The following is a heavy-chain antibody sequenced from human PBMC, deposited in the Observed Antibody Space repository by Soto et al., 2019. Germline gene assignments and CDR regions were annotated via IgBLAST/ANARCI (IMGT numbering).Heavy chain of an antibody. D-gene: IGHD3-9*01. CDR3: AGHLRYFDY. CDR2: INQSGGT. Sequence: PSETLSLTCAVYGGSFSGYYWSWIRQPPGQGLEWIGEINQSGGTNYNPSLKSRVAISVDTSKNQFSLKVSSVNAADTAVYYCAGHLRYFDYWGQGTLVTVSS. V-gene: IGHV4-34*01. CDR1: GGSFSGYY. J-gene: IGHJ4*02.